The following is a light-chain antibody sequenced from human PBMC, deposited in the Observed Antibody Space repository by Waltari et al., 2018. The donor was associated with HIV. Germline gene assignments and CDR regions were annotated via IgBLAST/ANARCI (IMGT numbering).Light chain of an antibody. Sequence: EIVLTKSPLSLPVTPGEPASISCRSSQTLLHSDGNNYLEWYVQKPGQSPQLLIHLGSNRASGVPDRFSGSGSGTHFTLKITKVEAEDVGIFFCMQSLQTPTFGQGTRLDIK. CDR1: QTLLHSDGNNY. V-gene: IGKV2-28*01. J-gene: IGKJ5*01. CDR2: LGS. CDR3: MQSLQTPT.